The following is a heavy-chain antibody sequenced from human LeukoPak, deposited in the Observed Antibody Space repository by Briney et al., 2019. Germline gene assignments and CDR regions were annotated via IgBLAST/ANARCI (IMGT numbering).Heavy chain of an antibody. CDR2: IIPIFGTA. V-gene: IGHV1-69*13. D-gene: IGHD3-22*01. J-gene: IGHJ4*02. Sequence: AASVKVSCKASGYTFTSYAMHWVRQAPGQGLEWMGGIIPIFGTANYAQKFQGRVTITADESTSTAYMELSSLRSEDTAVYYCASEYYDSSGYEPHDYWGQGTLVTVSS. CDR3: ASEYYDSSGYEPHDY. CDR1: GYTFTSYA.